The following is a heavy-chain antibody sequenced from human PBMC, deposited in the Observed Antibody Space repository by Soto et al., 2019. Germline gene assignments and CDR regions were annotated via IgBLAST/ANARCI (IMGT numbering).Heavy chain of an antibody. CDR1: GVTFSSYA. V-gene: IGHV1-69*13. CDR2: IIPIFGTA. Sequence: SVKVSRKASGVTFSSYAISWVRQAPGQGLEWMGGIIPIFGTANYAQKFQGRVTITADESTSTAYMELSSLRSEDTAVYYCARAQAPTGRYYDSSGYYSTPHWFDPWGQGTLVTVSS. CDR3: ARAQAPTGRYYDSSGYYSTPHWFDP. J-gene: IGHJ5*02. D-gene: IGHD3-22*01.